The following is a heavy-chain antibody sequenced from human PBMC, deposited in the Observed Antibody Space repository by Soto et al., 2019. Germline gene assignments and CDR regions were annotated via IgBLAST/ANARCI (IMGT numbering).Heavy chain of an antibody. CDR2: INAGNGDT. CDR1: GYTFTSYA. CDR3: ARHGRGWDY. D-gene: IGHD6-19*01. J-gene: IGHJ4*02. Sequence: QVQLVQSGAEEKKPGASVKVSCKASGYTFTSYAMHWVRQAPGQRLEWMGWINAGNGDTKYSQMLQGRVTITRDTSASTAYMEVSSLRSEDTAVYFCARHGRGWDYWGQGTLVTVSS. V-gene: IGHV1-3*05.